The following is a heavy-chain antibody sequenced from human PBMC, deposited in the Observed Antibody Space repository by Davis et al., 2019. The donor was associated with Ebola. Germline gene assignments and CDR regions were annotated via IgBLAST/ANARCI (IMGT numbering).Heavy chain of an antibody. D-gene: IGHD2-2*01. Sequence: PGGSLRLSCAASGFTFSNAWMSWVRQAPGKGLEWVGRIKSKTDGGTTDYAAPVKGRFTISRDDSKNTLYLQMNSLKTEDTAVYYCAKDPPKYCSSTSCYLSVGYMDVWGQGTLVTVSS. CDR3: AKDPPKYCSSTSCYLSVGYMDV. CDR2: IKSKTDGGTT. CDR1: GFTFSNAW. V-gene: IGHV3-15*01. J-gene: IGHJ4*02.